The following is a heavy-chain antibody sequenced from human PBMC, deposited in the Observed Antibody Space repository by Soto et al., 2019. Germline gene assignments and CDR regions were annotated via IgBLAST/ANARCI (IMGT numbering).Heavy chain of an antibody. CDR3: AKGGGGDHGY. Sequence: EVQLLDSGGGLVQPGGSLGLSCTASGFTFSSSAMSWVRQAPGKGLEWVSAVGSGSGDWTFYADSVKGRFTISRDNSKNKVYLQMKGLGGEDTAGFYCAKGGGGDHGYWGQGTLVTVSS. V-gene: IGHV3-23*01. J-gene: IGHJ4*02. CDR1: GFTFSSSA. CDR2: VGSGSGDWT. D-gene: IGHD2-21*02.